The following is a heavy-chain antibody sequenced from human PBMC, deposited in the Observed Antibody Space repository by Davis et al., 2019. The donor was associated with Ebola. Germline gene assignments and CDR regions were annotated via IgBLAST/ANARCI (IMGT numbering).Heavy chain of an antibody. J-gene: IGHJ6*02. Sequence: SGPTLVKPTQTLTLTCTFSGFSLSTSGMRVSWIRQPPGKALEWLARIDWDDDKFYSTSLKTRLTISKDTSKNQVVLTMTNMDPVDTATYYCARIFSNGWGYGMDVWGQGTTVTVSS. CDR3: ARIFSNGWGYGMDV. V-gene: IGHV2-70*04. CDR1: GFSLSTSGMR. D-gene: IGHD6-19*01. CDR2: IDWDDDK.